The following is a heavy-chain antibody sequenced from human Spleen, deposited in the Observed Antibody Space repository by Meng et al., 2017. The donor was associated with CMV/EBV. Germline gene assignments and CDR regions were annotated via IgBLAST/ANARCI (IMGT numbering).Heavy chain of an antibody. Sequence: ASVKVSCKASGYTFTGYYMHWVRQAPGQGLEWMGLINPKSGGTNSAQKFQGRVNMTRDTSISTAYMELSRLRSDDTAVYYCASFTSSGQYYFDYWGQGTLVTVSS. V-gene: IGHV1-2*02. J-gene: IGHJ4*02. CDR2: INPKSGGT. D-gene: IGHD6-19*01. CDR1: GYTFTGYY. CDR3: ASFTSSGQYYFDY.